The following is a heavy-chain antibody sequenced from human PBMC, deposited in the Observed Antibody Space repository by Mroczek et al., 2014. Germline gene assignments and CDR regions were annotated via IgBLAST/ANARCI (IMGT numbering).Heavy chain of an antibody. V-gene: IGHV4-61*02. J-gene: IGHJ2*01. CDR1: GGSISSGSYY. D-gene: IGHD1-26*01. Sequence: QVQLQESGPGLVKPSQTLSLTCTVSGGSISSGSYYWSWIRQPAGKGLEWIGRIYTSGSTNYNPSLKSRVTMSVDTSKNQFSLKLSSVTAADTAVYYCARALGVGAARWYFDLWGRGTLVTVSS. CDR3: ARALGVGAARWYFDL. CDR2: IYTSGST.